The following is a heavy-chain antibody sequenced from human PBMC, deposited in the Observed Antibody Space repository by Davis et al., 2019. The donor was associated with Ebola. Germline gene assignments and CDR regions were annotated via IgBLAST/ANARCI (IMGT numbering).Heavy chain of an antibody. D-gene: IGHD3-3*01. CDR2: IYNSGST. J-gene: IGHJ6*02. V-gene: IGHV4-59*01. CDR3: ARDNNFWSGYYTPNYYYGMDV. Sequence: SETLSLTCTVSGGSISSYFWSWIRQPPGKGLEWIGYIYNSGSTNYNPSLKSRVTISVDTSKNQFSLKLSSVTAADTAVYYCARDNNFWSGYYTPNYYYGMDVWGQGTTVTVSS. CDR1: GGSISSYF.